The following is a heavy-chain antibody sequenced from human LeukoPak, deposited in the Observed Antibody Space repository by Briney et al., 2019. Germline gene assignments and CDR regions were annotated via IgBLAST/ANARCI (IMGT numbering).Heavy chain of an antibody. D-gene: IGHD6-6*01. V-gene: IGHV3-33*01. CDR2: IWYDGSNK. CDR3: ARGSSSSGGFDY. Sequence: GGSLRLSCAASGFTFSSYGMHWVRQAPGKGLEWVAVIWYDGSNKYYADSVKGRFTISRDNSKNTLYLQMNSPRAEDTAVYYCARGSSSSGGFDYWGQGTLVTVSS. CDR1: GFTFSSYG. J-gene: IGHJ4*02.